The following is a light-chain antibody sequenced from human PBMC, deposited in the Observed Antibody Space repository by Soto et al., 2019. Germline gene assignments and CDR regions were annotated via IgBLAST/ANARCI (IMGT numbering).Light chain of an antibody. J-gene: IGLJ2*01. CDR1: SSNIGAGYD. Sequence: QSVLTQPPSVSGAPGQRVTISCTGSSSNIGAGYDVHWYQQLPGTAPKLLIYGNSNRPSGVPDRFSGSKSGTSASLAITGLQAEDEADYCCQSYDSSLCGLLFGGGTKLTVL. CDR2: GNS. V-gene: IGLV1-40*01. CDR3: QSYDSSLCGLL.